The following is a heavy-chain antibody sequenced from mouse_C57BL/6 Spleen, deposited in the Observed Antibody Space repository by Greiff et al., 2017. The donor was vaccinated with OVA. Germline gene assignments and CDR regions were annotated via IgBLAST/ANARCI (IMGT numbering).Heavy chain of an antibody. D-gene: IGHD1-1*01. V-gene: IGHV1-15*01. J-gene: IGHJ3*01. CDR2: IDPETGGT. Sequence: VQLQQSGAELVRPGASVTLSCKASGYTFTDYEMHWVKQTPVHGLEWIGAIDPETGGTAYNQKFKGKAILTADKASSTAYMELRSLTSEDSAVYYCTRKEITDDWGQGTLVTVSA. CDR3: TRKEITDD. CDR1: GYTFTDYE.